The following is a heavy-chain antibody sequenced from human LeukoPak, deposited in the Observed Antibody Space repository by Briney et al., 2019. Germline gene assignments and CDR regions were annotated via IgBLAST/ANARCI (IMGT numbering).Heavy chain of an antibody. Sequence: PGGSLRLSCAASGFTFSSYAMSWVRQAPGKGLEWVSALSGSGGSTYYADSVKGRFTISRDSSRNTLYLQMNSLRAEDTAVYFCARGGGYYGSGSYYKFDYWGQGTLVTVSS. CDR1: GFTFSSYA. J-gene: IGHJ4*02. D-gene: IGHD3-10*01. V-gene: IGHV3-23*01. CDR2: LSGSGGST. CDR3: ARGGGYYGSGSYYKFDY.